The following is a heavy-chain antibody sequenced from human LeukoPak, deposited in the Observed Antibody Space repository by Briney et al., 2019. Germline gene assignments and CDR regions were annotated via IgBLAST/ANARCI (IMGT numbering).Heavy chain of an antibody. CDR2: IYYSGST. CDR3: ARTTRYYDSSGCFDF. J-gene: IGHJ4*02. V-gene: IGHV4-59*08. D-gene: IGHD3-22*01. Sequence: PSETLSLTCTVSGGSISSYYWSWIRQPPGKGLEWIAYIYYSGSTNYNPSHKSRVTISVDTSKNQFSLKLSSVTAADTAVYYCARTTRYYDSSGCFDFWGQGTLVTVSS. CDR1: GGSISSYY.